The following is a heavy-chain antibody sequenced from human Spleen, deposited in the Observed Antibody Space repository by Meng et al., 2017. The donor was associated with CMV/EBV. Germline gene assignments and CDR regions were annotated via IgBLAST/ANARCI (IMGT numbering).Heavy chain of an antibody. J-gene: IGHJ5*02. CDR1: GYSFSNYW. CDR2: IYPGDSDT. CDR3: ARRGMMTTRGYWFDP. Sequence: SGYSFSNYWIEWVRQMPGKGLEWMGSIYPGDSDTRYSPSFQGQVTISADKSIRTAYLQWSSLKASDTAIYYCARRGMMTTRGYWFDPWGQGTLVTVSS. V-gene: IGHV5-51*01. D-gene: IGHD4-17*01.